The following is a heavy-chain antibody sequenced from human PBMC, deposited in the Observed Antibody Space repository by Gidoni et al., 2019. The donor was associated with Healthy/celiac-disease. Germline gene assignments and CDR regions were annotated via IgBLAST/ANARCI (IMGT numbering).Heavy chain of an antibody. CDR2: ISAYNGNT. CDR3: ARDAMLLVMTTVVPSLSNYYYYYGMDV. CDR1: GYTFTSYG. J-gene: IGHJ6*02. V-gene: IGHV1-18*01. Sequence: QVQLVQSGAEVKKPGASVKVSCKASGYTFTSYGISWVRQAPGQGLEWMGWISAYNGNTNYAQKLQGRVTITPHTSTSTAYIELRCLRSDDTAVYYCARDAMLLVMTTVVPSLSNYYYYYGMDVWGQGTTVTVSS. D-gene: IGHD4-17*01.